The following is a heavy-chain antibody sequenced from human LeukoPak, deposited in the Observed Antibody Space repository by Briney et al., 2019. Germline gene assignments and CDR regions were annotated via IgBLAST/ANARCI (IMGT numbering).Heavy chain of an antibody. D-gene: IGHD3-3*01. CDR2: ISAYNGNT. V-gene: IGHV1-18*01. CDR1: GYTFTSYG. CDR3: ARGEEVSYYDFWSGYGNFDY. Sequence: ASVKVSCKASGYTFTSYGISWVLQAPGQGLEWMGWISAYNGNTNYAQKLQGRVTMTTDTSTSTAYMELRSLRSDDTAVYYCARGEEVSYYDFWSGYGNFDYWGQGTLVTVSP. J-gene: IGHJ4*02.